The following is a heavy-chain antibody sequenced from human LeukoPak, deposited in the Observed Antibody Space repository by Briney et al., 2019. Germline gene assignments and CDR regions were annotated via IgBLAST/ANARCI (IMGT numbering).Heavy chain of an antibody. V-gene: IGHV3-30*02. D-gene: IGHD1-1*01. Sequence: GGSLRLSCAASGFTFSSYSMNWVRQAPGKGLEWVAFIRYDGSNKYYADSVKGRFTISRDNSKNTLYLQMNSLRAEDTAVYYCAKGNWNDVPLDYWGQGTLVTVSS. CDR3: AKGNWNDVPLDY. CDR1: GFTFSSYS. CDR2: IRYDGSNK. J-gene: IGHJ4*02.